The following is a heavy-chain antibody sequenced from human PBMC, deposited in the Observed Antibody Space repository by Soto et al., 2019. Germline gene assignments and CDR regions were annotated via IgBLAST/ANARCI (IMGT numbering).Heavy chain of an antibody. CDR1: GFTFSSYG. CDR2: IWYDGSNK. D-gene: IGHD4-17*01. J-gene: IGHJ5*02. V-gene: IGHV3-33*01. CDR3: ARADYGGWSVSSGWFDH. Sequence: PGGSLRLSCAASGFTFSSYGLHWARQAPGKGLECVAVIWYDGSNKYYADSVKGRFTISRDNSKNTLYLQMNGLRAEDTAVYYCARADYGGWSVSSGWFDHCGQGTLVTVSS.